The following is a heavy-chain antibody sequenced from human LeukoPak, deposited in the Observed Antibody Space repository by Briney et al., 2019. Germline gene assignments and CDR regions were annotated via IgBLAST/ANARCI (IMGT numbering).Heavy chain of an antibody. J-gene: IGHJ5*02. Sequence: SETLSLTCTVSGGSISSGGYYWSWIRQHPGKGLEWIGYIYYSGSTYYNPSLKSRVTISVDTSKNQFSLKLSPVTAADTAVYYCARDQYNWNSGVGYNWFDPWGQGTLVTVSS. CDR1: GGSISSGGYY. CDR2: IYYSGST. D-gene: IGHD1-7*01. V-gene: IGHV4-31*03. CDR3: ARDQYNWNSGVGYNWFDP.